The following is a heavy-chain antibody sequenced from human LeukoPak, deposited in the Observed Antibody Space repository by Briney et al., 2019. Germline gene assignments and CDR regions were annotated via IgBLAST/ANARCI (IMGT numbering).Heavy chain of an antibody. CDR3: ARPGNYDSSGFYY. CDR2: ISSNGGST. V-gene: IGHV3-64*01. J-gene: IGHJ4*02. Sequence: GGSLRLSCAASGFTFSSYAMHWVRQAPGKGLEYVSAISSNGGSTYYANSAKGRFTISRDNSKNTLYLQMGSLRAEDMAVYYCARPGNYDSSGFYYWGQGTLVTVSS. D-gene: IGHD3-22*01. CDR1: GFTFSSYA.